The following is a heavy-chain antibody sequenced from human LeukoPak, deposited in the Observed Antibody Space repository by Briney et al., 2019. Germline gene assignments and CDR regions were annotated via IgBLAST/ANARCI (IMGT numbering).Heavy chain of an antibody. Sequence: PGRSLRLSCAASGFTFSTYGMHWVRQAPGKGLEWVAAISYEGSDKYYADSVKGRFTISRDNSKNTLFLQMNSLRAEDTAVYYCAKRPCRGGRCYSGLGYWGQGTLVTVSS. D-gene: IGHD2-15*01. CDR2: ISYEGSDK. CDR3: AKRPCRGGRCYSGLGY. CDR1: GFTFSTYG. V-gene: IGHV3-30*18. J-gene: IGHJ4*02.